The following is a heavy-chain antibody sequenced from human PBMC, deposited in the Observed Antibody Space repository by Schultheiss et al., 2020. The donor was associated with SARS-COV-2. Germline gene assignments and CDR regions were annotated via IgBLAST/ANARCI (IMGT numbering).Heavy chain of an antibody. Sequence: SQTLSLTCAVYGGSFSGYYWSWIRQPAGKGLEWIGRIYTSGSTNYNPSLKSRVTMSVDTSKNQFSLKLSSVTAADTAVYYCARGFEYSSSPIDYWGQGTLVTVSS. J-gene: IGHJ4*02. CDR1: GGSFSGYY. CDR3: ARGFEYSSSPIDY. CDR2: IYTSGST. D-gene: IGHD6-6*01. V-gene: IGHV4-59*10.